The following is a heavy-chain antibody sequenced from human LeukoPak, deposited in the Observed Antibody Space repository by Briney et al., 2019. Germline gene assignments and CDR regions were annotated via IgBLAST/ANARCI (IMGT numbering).Heavy chain of an antibody. D-gene: IGHD2-15*01. CDR2: ISYDGSNK. Sequence: GGSLRLSCAASGFIFSSYAMHWVRRAPGKGLERVALISYDGSNKYYADSVKGRFTISRDNSKNTLYLQMNSLRAEDTAVYYCAKALGYCSGGSCRSAFDIWGQGTMVTVSS. J-gene: IGHJ3*02. V-gene: IGHV3-30*04. CDR1: GFIFSSYA. CDR3: AKALGYCSGGSCRSAFDI.